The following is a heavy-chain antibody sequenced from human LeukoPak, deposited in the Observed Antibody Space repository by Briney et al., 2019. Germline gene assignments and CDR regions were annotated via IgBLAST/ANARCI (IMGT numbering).Heavy chain of an antibody. D-gene: IGHD1-26*01. V-gene: IGHV3-53*01. J-gene: IGHJ4*02. CDR3: AREDMKGSYTAD. CDR1: GFTVSTNY. Sequence: PGGSLRLSCVVSGFTVSTNYMSWVRQAPGKGLEWDSVIYRGGDTYYAESEKGRFSISRDTSNNTIYLEMSGLRAEDTAVYYCAREDMKGSYTADWGQGTLVAVSS. CDR2: IYRGGDT.